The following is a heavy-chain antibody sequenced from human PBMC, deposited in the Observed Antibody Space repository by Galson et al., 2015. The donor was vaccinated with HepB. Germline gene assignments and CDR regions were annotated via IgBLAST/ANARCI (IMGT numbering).Heavy chain of an antibody. J-gene: IGHJ3*02. CDR2: IKSKTDGGTT. CDR1: GFTFSNAW. Sequence: SLRLSCAASGFTFSNAWMSWVRQAPGKGLEWVGRIKSKTDGGTTDYAAPVKGRFTISRDDSKNTLYLQMNSLKTEDTAVYYCTPHTPPFYDAFDIWGQGTMVTVS. D-gene: IGHD2-2*02. CDR3: TPHTPPFYDAFDI. V-gene: IGHV3-15*01.